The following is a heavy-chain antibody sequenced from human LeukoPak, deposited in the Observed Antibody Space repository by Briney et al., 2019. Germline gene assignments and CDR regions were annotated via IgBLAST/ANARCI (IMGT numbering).Heavy chain of an antibody. CDR3: AKGASDDPTTFDY. Sequence: GGSLRLSCAASGFTYSNYAMSWVRQAPGKGLEWVSVISGSGATTYYADSVKGRFTISRDNSKNTLYLQMNSLRAEDTAVYYCAKGASDDPTTFDYWGQGTLVTVSS. D-gene: IGHD1-1*01. V-gene: IGHV3-23*01. CDR2: ISGSGATT. J-gene: IGHJ4*02. CDR1: GFTYSNYA.